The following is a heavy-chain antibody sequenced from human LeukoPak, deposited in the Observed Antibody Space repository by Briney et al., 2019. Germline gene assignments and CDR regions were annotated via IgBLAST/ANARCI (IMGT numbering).Heavy chain of an antibody. CDR3: ATALPRYNWNDDPTYYYYGMDV. V-gene: IGHV1-8*01. CDR2: MNPNSGNT. CDR1: GYTFTSYD. J-gene: IGHJ6*02. Sequence: GASVKVSCKASGYTFTSYDINWVRQATGQGLEWMGWMNPNSGNTGYAQKFQGRVTMTRNIFISTAYMELSSLRSEDTAVYYCATALPRYNWNDDPTYYYYGMDVWGQGTTVTVSS. D-gene: IGHD1-1*01.